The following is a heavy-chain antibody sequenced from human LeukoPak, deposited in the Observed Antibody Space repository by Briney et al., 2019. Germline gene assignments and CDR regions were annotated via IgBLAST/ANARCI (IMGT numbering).Heavy chain of an antibody. J-gene: IGHJ4*02. CDR3: ARGGYYDFWSGYYC. Sequence: GASVKVSCKASGGTFSSYAISWVRQAPGQGLEWMGRIIPILGIANYAQKFQGRVTITADKSTSTAYMELSSLRSEDTAVYYCARGGYYDFWSGYYCWGQGTLVTVSS. CDR2: IIPILGIA. V-gene: IGHV1-69*04. D-gene: IGHD3-3*01. CDR1: GGTFSSYA.